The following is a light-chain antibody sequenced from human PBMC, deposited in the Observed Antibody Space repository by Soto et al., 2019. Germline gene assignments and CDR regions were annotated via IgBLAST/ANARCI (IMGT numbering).Light chain of an antibody. CDR3: QVWDSSRDLHV. V-gene: IGLV3-21*02. Sequence: SYELTQPPSVSVAPGQTARIMCGGNNIESKSVHWYQQKAGQAPVLVVYADDYRPSGIPERFSGSNSGNTATLTITRVEAGDEADYFCQVWDSSRDLHVFGSGTKLTVL. CDR2: ADD. CDR1: NIESKS. J-gene: IGLJ1*01.